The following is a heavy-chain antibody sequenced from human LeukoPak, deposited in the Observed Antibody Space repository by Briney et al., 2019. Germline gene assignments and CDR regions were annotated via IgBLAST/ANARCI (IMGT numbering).Heavy chain of an antibody. V-gene: IGHV3-21*01. J-gene: IGHJ4*02. D-gene: IGHD1-26*01. CDR3: ARDPGEWELLLSHY. CDR2: ISSSSSYI. CDR1: GFTFSSYS. Sequence: GGSLRLSCAASGFTFSSYSMNWVRQAPGKGLEWVSSISSSSSYIYYADSVKGRFTISRDNAKNSLYLQMNSLRAEDTAVYYCARDPGEWELLLSHYWGQGTLVTVSS.